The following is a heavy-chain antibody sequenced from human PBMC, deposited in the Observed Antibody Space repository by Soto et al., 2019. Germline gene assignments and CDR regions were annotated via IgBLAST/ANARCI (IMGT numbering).Heavy chain of an antibody. CDR1: GFTISGYA. V-gene: IGHV3-23*01. J-gene: IGHJ4*02. CDR3: AKLFFAVNTIDY. Sequence: GGSLRLSCAASGFTISGYAVSRIRQAPGKGLEWVTAISASGGSTYYADSVKGRFTISRDNSKNTLYLQMNSLRADDTAVYYCAKLFFAVNTIDYWGLGTLVTVSS. D-gene: IGHD4-17*01. CDR2: ISASGGST.